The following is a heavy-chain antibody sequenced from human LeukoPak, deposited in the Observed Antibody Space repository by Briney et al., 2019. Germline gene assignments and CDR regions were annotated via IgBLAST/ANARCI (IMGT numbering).Heavy chain of an antibody. CDR2: INSDGSTT. J-gene: IGHJ4*02. V-gene: IGHV3-74*01. Sequence: GGSLRLSCAASGFTFSSYSMNWVRQAPGKGLVWVSRINSDGSTTSYADSVKGRFTISRDTAKNTLYLQMNSLRAEDTAVYYCARESRSNYDFWSGYHFDYWGQGTLVTVSS. D-gene: IGHD3-3*01. CDR1: GFTFSSYS. CDR3: ARESRSNYDFWSGYHFDY.